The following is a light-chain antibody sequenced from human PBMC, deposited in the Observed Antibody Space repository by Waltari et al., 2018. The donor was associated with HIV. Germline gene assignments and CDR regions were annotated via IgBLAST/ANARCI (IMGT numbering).Light chain of an antibody. J-gene: IGKJ4*01. CDR1: QSISTY. CDR2: GAS. Sequence: DIQMTQPPSSLSAYVGDRDSITCRASQSISTYLNWYQQKPVKAPKLLIYGASSLQSGVPSRCSGSGSGTDFTLTISILQPVDFASYYFQHTYSTLSLSFGGGTKVEIK. CDR3: QHTYSTLSLS. V-gene: IGKV1-39*01.